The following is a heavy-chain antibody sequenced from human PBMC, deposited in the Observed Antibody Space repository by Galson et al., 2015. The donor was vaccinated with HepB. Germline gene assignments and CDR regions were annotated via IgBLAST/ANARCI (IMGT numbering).Heavy chain of an antibody. CDR2: ISYDGSNK. D-gene: IGHD1-26*01. Sequence: SLILSCAASGFTFSSYGMHWVRQAPGKGLEWVAVISYDGSNKYYADSVKGRFTISRDNSKNTLYLQMNSLRAEDTAVYYCAKSSKWELLDDFDYWGQGTLVTVSS. J-gene: IGHJ4*02. CDR3: AKSSKWELLDDFDY. CDR1: GFTFSSYG. V-gene: IGHV3-30*18.